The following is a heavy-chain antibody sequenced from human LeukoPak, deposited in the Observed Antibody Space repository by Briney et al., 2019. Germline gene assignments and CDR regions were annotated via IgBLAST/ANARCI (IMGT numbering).Heavy chain of an antibody. Sequence: GGSLRLSCAASGFTFSSYAMHWVRQAPGKGLEWVSTISGSDGDTYYADSVKGRFTISRDNSKNTLYLQMNSLRAEDTAVYYCARDRGYSYGWYFDYWGQGTLVTVSS. CDR2: ISGSDGDT. J-gene: IGHJ4*02. D-gene: IGHD5-18*01. CDR1: GFTFSSYA. V-gene: IGHV3-23*01. CDR3: ARDRGYSYGWYFDY.